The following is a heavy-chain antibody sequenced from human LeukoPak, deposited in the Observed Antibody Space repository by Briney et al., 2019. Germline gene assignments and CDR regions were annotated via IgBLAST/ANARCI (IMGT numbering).Heavy chain of an antibody. CDR2: IYSSGST. J-gene: IGHJ5*02. Sequence: GGSLRLSCGASGFTNYMSWVRQAPDRGLEWVSSIYSSGSTYYADSVRGRFTISRDKTKNTLFLLMNSLRVGDTALYYCARDLLEPEMAAWGLGTLVTVSS. D-gene: IGHD5-24*01. CDR1: GFTNY. V-gene: IGHV3-53*01. CDR3: ARDLLEPEMAA.